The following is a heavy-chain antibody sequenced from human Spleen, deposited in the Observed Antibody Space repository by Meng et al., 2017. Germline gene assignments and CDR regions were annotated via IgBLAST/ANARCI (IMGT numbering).Heavy chain of an antibody. Sequence: GQVVQSGAEVKKPGASVKVSCKVSDYTLTSDGFSWVRQAPGQGLQWMGWINIYNGITNYGRSFQGRVTLTTDTSTSTGYMELRSLTSDDTAVYYCATRGNPYLDRWGQGTLVTVSS. CDR3: ATRGNPYLDR. CDR1: DYTLTSDG. CDR2: INIYNGIT. J-gene: IGHJ4*02. V-gene: IGHV1-18*04.